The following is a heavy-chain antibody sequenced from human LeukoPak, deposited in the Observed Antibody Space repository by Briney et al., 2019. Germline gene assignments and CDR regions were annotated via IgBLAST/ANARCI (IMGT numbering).Heavy chain of an antibody. CDR2: ISSSGSTI. CDR3: ASGFGSTAMVTFDY. D-gene: IGHD5-18*01. V-gene: IGHV3-11*01. Sequence: PGGSLRLSCAASGFTFSDYNINWIRQAPGKGLEWISYISSSGSTIYYADSVKGRFTISRDNAKNSLYPQMNSLRAEDTAVYYCASGFGSTAMVTFDYWGQGTLVTVSS. J-gene: IGHJ4*02. CDR1: GFTFSDYN.